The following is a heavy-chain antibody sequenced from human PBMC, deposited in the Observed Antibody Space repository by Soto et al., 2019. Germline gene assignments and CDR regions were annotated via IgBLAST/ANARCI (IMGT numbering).Heavy chain of an antibody. CDR1: GFTFSSYA. CDR2: ISYDGSNK. CDR3: ARAPTYDFWSGYSLGFDY. Sequence: GGSLRLSCAASGFTFSSYAMHWVRQAPGKGLEWVAVISYDGSNKYYADSVKGRFTISRDNSKNTLYLQMNSLRAEDTAVYYCARAPTYDFWSGYSLGFDYWGQGTLVTVSS. J-gene: IGHJ4*02. D-gene: IGHD3-3*01. V-gene: IGHV3-30-3*01.